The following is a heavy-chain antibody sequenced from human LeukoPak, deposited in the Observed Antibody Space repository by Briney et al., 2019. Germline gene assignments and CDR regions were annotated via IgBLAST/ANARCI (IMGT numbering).Heavy chain of an antibody. CDR2: ISGSGGST. J-gene: IGHJ1*01. V-gene: IGHV3-23*01. D-gene: IGHD2-15*01. Sequence: GGSLRLSCAASGFTFSSYAMSWVRQAPGKGLEWVSAISGSGGSTYYADSVKGRFTISRDNSKNTLYLQMNSLRAEDTAVYYCAKGRDCSGGSCYLPFEYFQHWGQGTLVTVSS. CDR1: GFTFSSYA. CDR3: AKGRDCSGGSCYLPFEYFQH.